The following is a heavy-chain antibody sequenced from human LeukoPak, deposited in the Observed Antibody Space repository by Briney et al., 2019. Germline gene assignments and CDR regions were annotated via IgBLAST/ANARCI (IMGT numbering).Heavy chain of an antibody. J-gene: IGHJ4*02. Sequence: SETLSLTCTVSGGSISSSSSYWGWLRQPPGKGLEWIGSIYYSGSTYYNPSLKSRVTISVDTSKNQFSLKLSSVTAADTAVYYCARRGQWLHHPFDYWGQGTLVTVSS. D-gene: IGHD6-19*01. CDR2: IYYSGST. CDR1: GGSISSSSSY. V-gene: IGHV4-39*01. CDR3: ARRGQWLHHPFDY.